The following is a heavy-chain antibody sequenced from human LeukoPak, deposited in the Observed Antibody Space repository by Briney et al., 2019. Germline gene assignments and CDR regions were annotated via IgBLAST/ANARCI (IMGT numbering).Heavy chain of an antibody. J-gene: IGHJ4*02. CDR2: IYYSGST. Sequence: PSETLSLTCTVSGGSFSSYYWSWIRQPPGKGLEWNGYIYYSGSTNYNPSLKSRVTISVDTSKKQFSLKLSSVTAADTAVYYCARDAPITMVRGVIFDYWGQGTLVTVSS. CDR3: ARDAPITMVRGVIFDY. V-gene: IGHV4-59*01. CDR1: GGSFSSYY. D-gene: IGHD3-10*01.